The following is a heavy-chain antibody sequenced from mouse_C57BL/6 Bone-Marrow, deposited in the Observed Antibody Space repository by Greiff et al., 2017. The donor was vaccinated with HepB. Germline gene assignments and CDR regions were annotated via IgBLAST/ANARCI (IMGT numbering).Heavy chain of an antibody. CDR3: TRERGSTRLYYYAMDY. CDR1: GFTFSSYA. J-gene: IGHJ4*01. CDR2: ISSGGDYI. V-gene: IGHV5-9-1*02. Sequence: EVQLVESGEGLVKPGGSLKLSCAASGFTFSSYAMSWVRQTPEKRLEWVAYISSGGDYIYYADTVKGRFTISRDNARNTLYLQMSSLKSEDTAMYYCTRERGSTRLYYYAMDYWGQGTSVTVSS. D-gene: IGHD6-5*01.